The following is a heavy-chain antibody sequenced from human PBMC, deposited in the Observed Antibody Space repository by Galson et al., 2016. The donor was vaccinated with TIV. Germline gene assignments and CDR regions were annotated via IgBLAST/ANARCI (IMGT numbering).Heavy chain of an antibody. V-gene: IGHV4-59*01. CDR2: VYYSGST. CDR3: ARDKSGYETVDRFYYYMDV. D-gene: IGHD5-12*01. CDR1: GGSINSYY. J-gene: IGHJ6*03. Sequence: ETLSLTCTVSGGSINSYYWSWIRQPPGKGLEWIGYVYYSGSTDYNPSLKRRVTISIDRSRTQFSLKLSSGTAADPAVYFCARDKSGYETVDRFYYYMDVWGKGTTVTVSS.